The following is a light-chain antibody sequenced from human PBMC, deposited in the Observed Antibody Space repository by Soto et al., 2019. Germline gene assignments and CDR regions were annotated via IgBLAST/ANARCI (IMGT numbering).Light chain of an antibody. J-gene: IGKJ1*01. CDR2: GAS. CDR3: RVYAGLLWA. Sequence: TQNEGKLSVSGEERDTVACRVSQTGSNSYLAWYQHKSGQAPRLLMYGASTRATDIPARFIGSGSGTEFTLTISVLQSEDFPVYYCRVYAGLLWAFALGTKVDIK. CDR1: QTGSNSY. V-gene: IGKV3-15*01.